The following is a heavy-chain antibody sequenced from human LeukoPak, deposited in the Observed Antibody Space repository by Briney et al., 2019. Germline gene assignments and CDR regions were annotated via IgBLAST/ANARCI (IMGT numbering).Heavy chain of an antibody. V-gene: IGHV3-72*01. Sequence: GGSLRLSCAASGFTFSDHYMDWVRQTPGKGLEWVGRSRNKANSYTTEYAASVKGRFTISRDDSKNSLFLQMNSLKTDDTAVYYCARASRSRSYFFYWGQGTLVTVSS. J-gene: IGHJ4*02. D-gene: IGHD2-2*01. CDR3: ARASRSRSYFFY. CDR2: SRNKANSYTT. CDR1: GFTFSDHY.